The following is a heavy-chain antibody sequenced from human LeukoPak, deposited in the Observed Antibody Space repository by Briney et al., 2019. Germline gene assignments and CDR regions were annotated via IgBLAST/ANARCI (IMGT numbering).Heavy chain of an antibody. V-gene: IGHV3-23*01. CDR3: AREPKNCGGDCFVLLDL. CDR1: GFTFSSHS. CDR2: VCGSGGSS. J-gene: IGHJ5*02. D-gene: IGHD2-21*02. Sequence: PGGSLRLSCTASGFTFSSHSMSWLRQAPGRGVEWGSVVCGSGGSSSSADTVTGRFTISRDNSNNTMYMQMNTLRAEDTALYYCAREPKNCGGDCFVLLDLWGQGTLVTVSS.